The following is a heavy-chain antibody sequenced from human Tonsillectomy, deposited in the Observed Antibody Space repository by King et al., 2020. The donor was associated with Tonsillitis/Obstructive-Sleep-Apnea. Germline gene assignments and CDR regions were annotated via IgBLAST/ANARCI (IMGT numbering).Heavy chain of an antibody. CDR2: IKNKRDGGTT. Sequence: VQLVESGGGLVKPGGSLRLSCAASGFTFSDVWMNWVRQAPGKGLEWVGRIKNKRDGGTTDYAAPVKGRFTISRDDSKNTVYLQMNSLQTEDRAVYYCAQSLHGSGSPRGYFYYGMDVWGQGTTVTVSS. V-gene: IGHV3-15*07. CDR3: AQSLHGSGSPRGYFYYGMDV. CDR1: GFTFSDVW. D-gene: IGHD3-10*01. J-gene: IGHJ6*02.